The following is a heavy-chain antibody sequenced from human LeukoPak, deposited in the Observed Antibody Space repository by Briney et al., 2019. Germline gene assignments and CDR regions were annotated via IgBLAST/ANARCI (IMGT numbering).Heavy chain of an antibody. D-gene: IGHD3-9*01. Sequence: PSETLSLTCTVSGGSISSYYWSWIRQPPGKGLEWIGYIYYSGSTNYNPSLKSRVTISVDTSKNQFSLKLSSVTAADTAVYYCARDRGDILTYFDHWGQGTLVTVSS. CDR2: IYYSGST. CDR3: ARDRGDILTYFDH. CDR1: GGSISSYY. V-gene: IGHV4-59*01. J-gene: IGHJ4*02.